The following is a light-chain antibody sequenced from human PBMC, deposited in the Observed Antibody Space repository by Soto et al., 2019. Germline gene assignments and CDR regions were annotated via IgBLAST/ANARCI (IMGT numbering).Light chain of an antibody. CDR1: SSNIGAGYE. J-gene: IGLJ1*01. V-gene: IGLV1-40*01. CDR2: GND. CDR3: KSYAGSNTYV. Sequence: QSVLTQPPSVSGAPGQRVTISCTGTSSNIGAGYEVHWYHQLPGTAPKFLVSGNDNRPSGVPDRLSASKSGTSGSLAITGLQAEDEADYFCKSYAGSNTYVFGSGTKLTVL.